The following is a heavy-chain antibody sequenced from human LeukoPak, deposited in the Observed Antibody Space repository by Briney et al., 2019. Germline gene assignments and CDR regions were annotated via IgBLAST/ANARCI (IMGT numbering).Heavy chain of an antibody. J-gene: IGHJ4*02. CDR1: GGSSSSSTYY. Sequence: SETLSLTCTVSGGSSSSSTYYWGWIRQPPGKGLEWIGTIYYRGNTYYSPSLKSRITISVDTSKNQFSLNLNSVTAADTAVYYCARPPVAAPTSYFDYWGQGILATVSS. D-gene: IGHD6-25*01. V-gene: IGHV4-39*01. CDR3: ARPPVAAPTSYFDY. CDR2: IYYRGNT.